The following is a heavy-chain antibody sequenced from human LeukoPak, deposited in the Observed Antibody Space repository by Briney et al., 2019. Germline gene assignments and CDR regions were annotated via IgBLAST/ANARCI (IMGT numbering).Heavy chain of an antibody. CDR3: AKSGGSSWFGDYYYYGMDV. J-gene: IGHJ6*02. V-gene: IGHV3-43*02. Sequence: PGGSLRLSCAASGFTFDDYAMHWVRQAPGKGLEWVSLISGDGGSTYYADSVKGRFTISRDNSKNPLYLQMNSLRTEDTALYYCAKSGGSSWFGDYYYYGMDVWGQGTTVTVSS. D-gene: IGHD6-13*01. CDR2: ISGDGGST. CDR1: GFTFDDYA.